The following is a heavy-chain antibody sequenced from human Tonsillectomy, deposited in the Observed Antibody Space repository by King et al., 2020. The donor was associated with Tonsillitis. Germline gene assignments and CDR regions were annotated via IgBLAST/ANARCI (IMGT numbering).Heavy chain of an antibody. Sequence: QLVQSGAEVKKPGASVKVSCKASGYTFTSYGISWVRQAPGQGLEWMGWSSAYNGHSNYVQKLQGRVTMTTDTSTSTAYMELRGLRSDDTAGYYCARDRGNTYGWDDRDWLEPWGQGTLVTVSS. CDR1: GYTFTSYG. CDR3: ARDRGNTYGWDDRDWLEP. D-gene: IGHD5-18*01. V-gene: IGHV1-18*04. CDR2: SSAYNGHS. J-gene: IGHJ5*02.